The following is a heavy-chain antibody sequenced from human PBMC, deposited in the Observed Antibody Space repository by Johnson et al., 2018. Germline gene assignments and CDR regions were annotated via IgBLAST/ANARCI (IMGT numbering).Heavy chain of an antibody. J-gene: IGHJ6*03. V-gene: IGHV1-8*01. CDR3: SRTVAATVRHYSYYMDV. D-gene: IGHD2-15*01. CDR1: GYTFTSYD. Sequence: VQLLESGAEVTKPGASVKVSCKASGYTFTSYDINWVRQATGQGLEWMGWMNLNSGNTGYAQTFQGRVSMTRDNSINPAYMELSSLRSEDTAVYYGSRTVAATVRHYSYYMDVWGKGTTGTV. CDR2: MNLNSGNT.